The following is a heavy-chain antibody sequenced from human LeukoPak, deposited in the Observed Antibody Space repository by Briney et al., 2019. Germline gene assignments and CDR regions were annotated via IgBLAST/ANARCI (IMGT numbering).Heavy chain of an antibody. CDR2: INSDGSST. V-gene: IGHV3-74*01. J-gene: IGHJ3*02. D-gene: IGHD3-9*01. Sequence: GGSLRLSCAASGFTFSSYWMHWVRQAPGRGLVWVSRINSDGSSTSYADSVKGRFTISRDNAKNTLYLQMNSLRAEDTAVYYSARAKLRYLDWLTRDDAFDIWGQGTMVTVSS. CDR1: GFTFSSYW. CDR3: ARAKLRYLDWLTRDDAFDI.